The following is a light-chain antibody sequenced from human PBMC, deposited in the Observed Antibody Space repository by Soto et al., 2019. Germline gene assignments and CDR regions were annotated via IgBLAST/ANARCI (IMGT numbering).Light chain of an antibody. J-gene: IGKJ2*01. CDR2: GAS. CDR1: QNLTTRF. CDR3: QQYADLPYT. Sequence: EIVLTQSPATLSLSPGERATLSCMASQNLTTRFLAWYQQKPGQAPRLLIYGASSRATGIPDRFSGSGSGTEYTLTISRLEPEDFAVYSCQQYADLPYTFGQGTNLEIK. V-gene: IGKV3-20*01.